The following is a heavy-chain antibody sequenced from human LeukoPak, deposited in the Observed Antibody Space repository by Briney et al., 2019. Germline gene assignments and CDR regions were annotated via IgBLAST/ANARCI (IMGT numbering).Heavy chain of an antibody. CDR1: GGSISSSSYY. D-gene: IGHD3-16*02. CDR2: IYYSGST. CDR3: ASSFDDYVWGSYRPDAFDI. J-gene: IGHJ3*02. V-gene: IGHV4-39*01. Sequence: SETLSLTCTVSGGSISSSSYYWGWIRQPPGKGVEWIGRIYYSGSTYYNPSLKSRVTISVDTSKNQFSLKLSSVTAADTAVYYCASSFDDYVWGSYRPDAFDIWGQGTMVTVSS.